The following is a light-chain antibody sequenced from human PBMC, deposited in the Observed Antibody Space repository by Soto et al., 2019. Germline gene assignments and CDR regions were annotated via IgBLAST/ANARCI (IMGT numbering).Light chain of an antibody. Sequence: DIQITQSPSSLSASVGDRVAITCQSSQDISNYLIWYQQKPGKAPKLLIYDASNLETGVPSRFSGSGSGTDFTFAISSLQPEDIATYYCQQYDNLPLTLGGGTKVDIK. J-gene: IGKJ4*01. CDR1: QDISNY. V-gene: IGKV1-33*01. CDR3: QQYDNLPLT. CDR2: DAS.